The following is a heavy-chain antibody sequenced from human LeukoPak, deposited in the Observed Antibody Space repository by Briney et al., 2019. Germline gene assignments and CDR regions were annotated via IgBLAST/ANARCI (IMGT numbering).Heavy chain of an antibody. D-gene: IGHD1-1*01. J-gene: IGHJ4*02. CDR3: SRETTSGY. CDR2: ISRGSHTI. CDR1: GFSFSGYS. V-gene: IGHV3-48*04. Sequence: PGGSLRLSCAASGFSFSGYSMNWVRQPPGQGLEWISYISRGSHTIYYADSVRGRFTISRGDAKNSLYLQMNSLRAEDTGIYYCSRETTSGYWGQGTLVTVSS.